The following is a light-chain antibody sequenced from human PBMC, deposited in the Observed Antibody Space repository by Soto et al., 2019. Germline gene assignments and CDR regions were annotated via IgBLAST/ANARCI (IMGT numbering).Light chain of an antibody. V-gene: IGKV1-5*03. J-gene: IGKJ1*01. CDR3: QQYNSHWT. CDR1: QGISNR. CDR2: QAS. Sequence: DVQMTQSPSTLSASVGDRVTITCRANQGISNRLAWYQQKPGKAPKLLIYQASSLKSGVPSRFGGSGSGTQFTLTITILQPDDIATYYCQQYNSHWTFGQGTKVEIK.